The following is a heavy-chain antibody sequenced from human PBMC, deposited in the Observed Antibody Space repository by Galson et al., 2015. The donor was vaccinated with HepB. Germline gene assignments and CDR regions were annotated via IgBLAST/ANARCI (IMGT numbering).Heavy chain of an antibody. CDR3: ARDPGSPVYPDY. V-gene: IGHV1-18*04. J-gene: IGHJ4*02. D-gene: IGHD2-15*01. CDR1: GYNFTNYG. CDR2: ISTYNGDI. Sequence: SVKVSCKASGYNFTNYGISWVRQAPGQGLEWMGWISTYNGDINSAQNLQGRVTMTADTPTSTAYMELRSLRSDDTAVYYCARDPGSPVYPDYWGQGTLVTVSS.